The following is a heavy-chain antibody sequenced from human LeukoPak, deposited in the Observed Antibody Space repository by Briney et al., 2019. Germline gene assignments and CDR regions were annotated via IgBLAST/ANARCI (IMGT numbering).Heavy chain of an antibody. D-gene: IGHD1-26*01. V-gene: IGHV3-21*01. J-gene: IGHJ4*02. CDR1: GFTFSSYA. CDR3: ARGYSGSYFDY. Sequence: PGGSLRLSCAASGFTFSSYAMSWVRQAPGKGLEWVSSISSSSSYVYYADSVKGRFTISRDNAKNSLYLQMNSLRAEDTAVYYCARGYSGSYFDYWGQGTLVTVSS. CDR2: ISSSSSYV.